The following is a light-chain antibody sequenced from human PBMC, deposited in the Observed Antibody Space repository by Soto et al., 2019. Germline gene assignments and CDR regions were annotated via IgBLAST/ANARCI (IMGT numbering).Light chain of an antibody. CDR2: DAS. CDR3: QQYDNLPLT. J-gene: IGKJ4*01. CDR1: QDINNY. V-gene: IGKV1-33*01. Sequence: DIQITQSPSSLSASVGDRVTVTFQASQDINNYLNWYQQKSGKAPKLLIYDASDLETGVPSRFSGSGSGTDFTFTISSLQPEDIATYYCQQYDNLPLTFGGGTKVDIK.